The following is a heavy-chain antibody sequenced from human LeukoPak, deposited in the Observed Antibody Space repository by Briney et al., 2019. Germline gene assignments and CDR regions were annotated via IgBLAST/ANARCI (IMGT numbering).Heavy chain of an antibody. CDR3: AKSGGYGLIDY. D-gene: IGHD1-26*01. CDR1: GASISGSGYY. Sequence: SETLSLTCTVSGASISGSGYYWGWIRQPPGKGLEWIGSIYSSGSTYYNASLQSRVTIWIETSKNQISLRLNSVTAADTAMYYCAKSGGYGLIDYWGQGTLVTVSS. J-gene: IGHJ4*02. V-gene: IGHV4-39*01. CDR2: IYSSGST.